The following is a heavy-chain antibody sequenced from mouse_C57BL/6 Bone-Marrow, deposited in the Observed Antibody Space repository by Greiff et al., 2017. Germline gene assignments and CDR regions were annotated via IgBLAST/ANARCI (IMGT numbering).Heavy chain of an antibody. CDR2: IYPRDGST. D-gene: IGHD1-1*01. J-gene: IGHJ1*03. V-gene: IGHV1-85*01. CDR3: ARLEFDGSSGDWYFDV. Sequence: VQLQQSGPELVKPGASVKLSCKASGYTFTSYDINWVQQRPGQGLEWIGWIYPRDGSTKYNAKVKGKATLTVDTSSSTAYMELHSLTSEDSAVYFCARLEFDGSSGDWYFDVWGTGTTVTVSS. CDR1: GYTFTSYD.